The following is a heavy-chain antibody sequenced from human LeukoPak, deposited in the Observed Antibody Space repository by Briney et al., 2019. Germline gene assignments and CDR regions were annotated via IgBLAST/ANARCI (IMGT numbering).Heavy chain of an antibody. CDR2: INGDESST. D-gene: IGHD2-21*01. CDR3: LTIVETDLDAFDI. Sequence: PGGSLRLSCAASAFTFNTYWMHWVRQVPGRGLEWVSRINGDESSTNYADSVKGRFTISRDNSKNTLYLQMNSLRAEDTAVYYCLTIVETDLDAFDIWGQGTKVTVSS. V-gene: IGHV3-74*01. CDR1: AFTFNTYW. J-gene: IGHJ3*02.